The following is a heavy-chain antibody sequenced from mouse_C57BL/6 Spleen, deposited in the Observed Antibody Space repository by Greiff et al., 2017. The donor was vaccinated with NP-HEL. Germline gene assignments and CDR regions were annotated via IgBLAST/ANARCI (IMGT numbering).Heavy chain of an antibody. CDR1: GYTFTDYY. D-gene: IGHD1-1*01. J-gene: IGHJ4*01. V-gene: IGHV1-26*01. Sequence: EVQLQQSGPELVKPGASVKISCKASGYTFTDYYMNWVKQSHGKSLEWIGDINPNNGGTSYNQKFKGKATLTVDKSSSTAYMELRSLTSEDSAVYYCASPFITTEYAMDYWGQGTSVTVSS. CDR3: ASPFITTEYAMDY. CDR2: INPNNGGT.